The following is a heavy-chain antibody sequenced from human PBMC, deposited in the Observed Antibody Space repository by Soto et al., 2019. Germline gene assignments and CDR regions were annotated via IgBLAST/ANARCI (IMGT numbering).Heavy chain of an antibody. CDR2: ISAYNGNT. CDR1: GYTFTGYY. CDR3: ASTEYSSGTFDY. D-gene: IGHD6-19*01. J-gene: IGHJ4*02. Sequence: GASVKVSFKASGYTFTGYYMHWLRQAPGQGLEWMGWISAYNGNTNYAQKLQGRVTMTTDTSTSTAYVELRSLRSDDTAVYYCASTEYSSGTFDYWGQGTLVTVSS. V-gene: IGHV1-18*04.